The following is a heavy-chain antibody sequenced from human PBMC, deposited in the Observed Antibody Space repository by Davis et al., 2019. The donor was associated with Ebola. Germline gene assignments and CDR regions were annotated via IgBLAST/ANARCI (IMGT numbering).Heavy chain of an antibody. CDR2: ISGSGGST. CDR1: GFTFSSYA. J-gene: IGHJ4*02. D-gene: IGHD2-2*01. CDR3: AKAALSHGGTIDY. V-gene: IGHV3-23*01. Sequence: GESLMISCAASGFTFSSYAMSWVRQAPGKGLAWVSAISGSGGSTYYAHSVKGRFTISRDNSKNTLYLQMNNLRAEDTAVYYCAKAALSHGGTIDYWGQGTLVTVSS.